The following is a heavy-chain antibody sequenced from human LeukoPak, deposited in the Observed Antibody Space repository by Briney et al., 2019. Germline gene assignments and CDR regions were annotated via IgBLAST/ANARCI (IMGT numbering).Heavy chain of an antibody. D-gene: IGHD6-19*01. CDR2: ISGSGGST. CDR1: GFTFSSYA. J-gene: IGHJ4*02. CDR3: APGYSSGWYLD. Sequence: GGSLRLSCAASGFTFSSYAMSWVRQAPGKGLEWVSAISGSGGSTYYADSVKGRFTISRDNSKNTLYLQMSSLRAEDTAVYYCAPGYSSGWYLDWGQGTLVTVSS. V-gene: IGHV3-23*01.